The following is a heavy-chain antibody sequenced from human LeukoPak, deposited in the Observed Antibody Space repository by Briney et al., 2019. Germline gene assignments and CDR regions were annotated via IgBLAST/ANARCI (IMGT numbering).Heavy chain of an antibody. CDR3: AGDYKTLAY. CDR2: IYHSGST. J-gene: IGHJ4*02. Sequence: SETLSLTCAVSGGFINSSNWWSWVRQPPGKGLEWIGEIYHSGSTNYNPSLKSRVTISVDTSKNQFSLKLSSVTPADTAVYYCAGDYKTLAYWGQGTLVTVSS. V-gene: IGHV4-4*02. CDR1: GGFINSSNW. D-gene: IGHD3-16*01.